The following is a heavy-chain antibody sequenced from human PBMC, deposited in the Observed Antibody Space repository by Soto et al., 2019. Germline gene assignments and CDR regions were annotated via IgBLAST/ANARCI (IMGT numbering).Heavy chain of an antibody. CDR1: GFTFSSYA. J-gene: IGHJ6*02. CDR3: AKDRFMGSTTFWGRDV. Sequence: EVQLLESGGGLVQPGGSLRLSCAASGFTFSSYAMSWVRQAPGKGLEWVSAIIGSGGRTYYADSVKGRCTISRDTSKNTLYLQMNSLRVEDTAVYYCAKDRFMGSTTFWGRDVWSQGTTVTVSS. CDR2: IIGSGGRT. D-gene: IGHD3-16*01. V-gene: IGHV3-23*01.